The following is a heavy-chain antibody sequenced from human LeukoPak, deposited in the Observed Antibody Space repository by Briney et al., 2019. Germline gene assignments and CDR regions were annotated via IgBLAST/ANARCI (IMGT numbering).Heavy chain of an antibody. Sequence: ASVKVSCKASGYTFTGYYMHWVRQAPGQGLEWMGWINPNSGGTNYAQKFQGRVTITADESTSTAYMELSSLRSEDTAVYYCARAGDKKHIVVVPAAMPAYYYYGMDVWGKGTTVTVSS. D-gene: IGHD2-2*01. V-gene: IGHV1-2*02. CDR3: ARAGDKKHIVVVPAAMPAYYYYGMDV. CDR2: INPNSGGT. J-gene: IGHJ6*04. CDR1: GYTFTGYY.